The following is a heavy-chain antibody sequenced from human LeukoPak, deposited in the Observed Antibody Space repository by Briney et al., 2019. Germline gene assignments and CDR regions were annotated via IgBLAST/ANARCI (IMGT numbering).Heavy chain of an antibody. V-gene: IGHV1-18*01. J-gene: IGHJ4*02. CDR2: ISAYSGNT. D-gene: IGHD1-26*01. Sequence: GASVKVSCKASGYTFTSYGISWVRQAPGQGLEWMGWISAYSGNTNYAQKLQGRVTMTTDTSTSTAYMELRSLRSDDTAVYYCARDRPRKWELKTRFDYWGQGTLVTVSS. CDR3: ARDRPRKWELKTRFDY. CDR1: GYTFTSYG.